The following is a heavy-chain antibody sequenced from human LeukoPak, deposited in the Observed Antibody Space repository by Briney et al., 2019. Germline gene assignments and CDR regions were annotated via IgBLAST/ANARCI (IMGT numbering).Heavy chain of an antibody. Sequence: SETLSLTCAVYGGSFSGYYWSWIRQPPGKGLEWIGEINHSGSTNYNPSLKSRVTISVDTSKNQFSLKLSSVTAADTAVYYCAGGQRLLWFRVTNWFDPWGQGTLVTVSS. CDR2: INHSGST. CDR1: GGSFSGYY. J-gene: IGHJ5*02. D-gene: IGHD3-10*01. V-gene: IGHV4-34*01. CDR3: AGGQRLLWFRVTNWFDP.